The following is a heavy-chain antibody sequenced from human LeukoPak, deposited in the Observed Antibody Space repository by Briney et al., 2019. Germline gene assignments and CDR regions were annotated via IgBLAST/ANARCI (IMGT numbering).Heavy chain of an antibody. V-gene: IGHV4-38-2*02. CDR2: IYHSGST. J-gene: IGHJ4*02. CDR3: ARDHDGSGNYYDY. D-gene: IGHD3-10*01. Sequence: SETLSLTCTVSGGSISSGYYWGWIRQSPGKGLEWIASIYHSGSTYYNPSLKSRVTISVDTSKNQFSLKLSSVTAADTAVFYCARDHDGSGNYYDYWGQGTLVTVSS. CDR1: GGSISSGYY.